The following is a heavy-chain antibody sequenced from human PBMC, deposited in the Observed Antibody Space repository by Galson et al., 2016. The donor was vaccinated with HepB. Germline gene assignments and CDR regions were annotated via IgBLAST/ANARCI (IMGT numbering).Heavy chain of an antibody. D-gene: IGHD5/OR15-5a*01. CDR2: TYYRSKWYN. Sequence: CAISGDSVSSNSAAWNWIRQSPSRGLEWLGRTYYRSKWYNDYAVSVRSRITVNPDTSNNQFSLQLNSVNPEDTAVYYCARQRGLRYYHHGMDVWGQGTTVTVSS. J-gene: IGHJ6*02. CDR1: GDSVSSNSAA. CDR3: ARQRGLRYYHHGMDV. V-gene: IGHV6-1*01.